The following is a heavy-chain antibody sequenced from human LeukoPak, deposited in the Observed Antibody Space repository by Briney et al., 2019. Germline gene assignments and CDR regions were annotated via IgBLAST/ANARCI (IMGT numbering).Heavy chain of an antibody. CDR3: ARGVHYYDSSGYYY. CDR2: INHSGST. CDR1: GGSFSGYY. V-gene: IGHV4-34*01. Sequence: PSETLSLTCAVYGGSFSGYYWSWIRQPPGKGLEWIGEINHSGSTNYNPSLKSRVTISVDTSKNQFSLKLSSVTAADTAVYHCARGVHYYDSSGYYYWGQGTLVTVSS. D-gene: IGHD3-22*01. J-gene: IGHJ4*02.